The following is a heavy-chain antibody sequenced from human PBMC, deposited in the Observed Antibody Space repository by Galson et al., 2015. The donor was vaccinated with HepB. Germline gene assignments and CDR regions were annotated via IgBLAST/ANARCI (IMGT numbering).Heavy chain of an antibody. CDR2: IKQDGSEK. D-gene: IGHD6-25*01. CDR1: GFTFSSYW. Sequence: SLRLSCAASGFTFSSYWMSWVRQAPGKGLEWVANIKQDGSEKYYVGSVKGRSTISRDNAKNSLYLQMNSLRAEDTAVYYCARGNSSASPLDYWGQGTLVTVSS. CDR3: ARGNSSASPLDY. V-gene: IGHV3-7*03. J-gene: IGHJ4*02.